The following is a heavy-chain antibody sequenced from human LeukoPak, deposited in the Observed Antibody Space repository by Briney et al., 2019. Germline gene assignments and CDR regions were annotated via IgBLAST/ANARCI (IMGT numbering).Heavy chain of an antibody. V-gene: IGHV4-31*03. D-gene: IGHD4-23*01. CDR2: VYYSGST. CDR3: ARTHGGTSYFDF. Sequence: PSETLSLTCTVSGDSIGSGCYYWSWIRQHPGKGLEWIGFVYYSGSTYYTPSLKSRITISVDTSENQFSLELSSVTAADTAVYYCARTHGGTSYFDFWGQGTLVTVSS. J-gene: IGHJ4*02. CDR1: GDSIGSGCYY.